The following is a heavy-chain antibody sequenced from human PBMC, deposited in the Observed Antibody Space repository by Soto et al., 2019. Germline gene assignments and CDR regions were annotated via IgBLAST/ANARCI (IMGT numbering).Heavy chain of an antibody. CDR3: IRTSLVVAAAPRDDY. D-gene: IGHD2-15*01. V-gene: IGHV3-74*01. J-gene: IGHJ4*02. CDR2: LNSDGSST. CDR1: GFTFSSYW. Sequence: EVQLVESGGGLVQPGGSLRLYCAASGFTFSSYWMHCVRQAPGKGQGWVSRLNSDGSSTSYADSVKGRFTISRDNAKNTVYLQMNSLRAEDTAVYYCIRTSLVVAAAPRDDYWGQGTMVTVSS.